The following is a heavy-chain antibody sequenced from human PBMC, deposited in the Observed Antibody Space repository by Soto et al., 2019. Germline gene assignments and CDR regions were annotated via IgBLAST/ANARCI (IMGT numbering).Heavy chain of an antibody. CDR3: MTGNGAYSYDRSY. J-gene: IGHJ4*02. Sequence: TVSVTCTVSGDSINNDDHFWTWIRQRPGQGLEWIGYIFYSGAIYYNPALKSRVTISIDKSRKYFSLHLSSVTAADTAVYYCMTGNGAYSYDRSYWGQGTLVTVSS. V-gene: IGHV4-30-4*08. CDR2: IFYSGAI. D-gene: IGHD3-22*01. CDR1: GDSINNDDHF.